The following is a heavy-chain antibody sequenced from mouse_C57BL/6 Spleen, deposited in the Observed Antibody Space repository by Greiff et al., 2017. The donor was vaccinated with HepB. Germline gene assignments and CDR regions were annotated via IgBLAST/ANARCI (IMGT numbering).Heavy chain of an antibody. Sequence: QVQLQQSGAELVRPGASVTLSCKASGYTFTDYEMHWVKQTPVHGLEWIGAIDPETGGTAYNQKFKGKAILTADKSSSTAYMELRSLTSEDSAVYYCTRSITTVGYFDVWGTGTTVTVSS. CDR3: TRSITTVGYFDV. J-gene: IGHJ1*03. CDR2: IDPETGGT. V-gene: IGHV1-15*01. CDR1: GYTFTDYE. D-gene: IGHD1-1*01.